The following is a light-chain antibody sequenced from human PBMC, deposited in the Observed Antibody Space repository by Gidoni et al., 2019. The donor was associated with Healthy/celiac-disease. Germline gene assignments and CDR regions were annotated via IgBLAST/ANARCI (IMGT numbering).Light chain of an antibody. CDR1: SSDVGGYNY. CDR2: DVS. CDR3: SSYTSSSTRVV. V-gene: IGLV2-14*01. J-gene: IGLJ2*01. Sequence: QSALTQPASVSGSPGQSITISCTGTSSDVGGYNYVSWYQQPPGKAPKLMIYDVSNRPSGVSNRFSGSKSGNTASLTISGLQAEDEADHYCSSYTSSSTRVVFGGGTKLTVL.